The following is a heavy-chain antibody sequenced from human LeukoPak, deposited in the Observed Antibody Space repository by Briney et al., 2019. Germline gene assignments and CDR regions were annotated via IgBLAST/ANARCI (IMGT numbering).Heavy chain of an antibody. CDR2: GDYSGGT. Sequence: SETLSLTCTVSGDSFSSVTDYWAWIRQPPGKGLGWIASGDYSGGTYYNPSLESRVAISADMSKNQISLKLTSVTGADTAVYYCAGERGEEYSSGWYKTNYFDNWGQGIRVTVSS. V-gene: IGHV4-39*07. D-gene: IGHD6-13*01. CDR1: GDSFSSVTDY. CDR3: AGERGEEYSSGWYKTNYFDN. J-gene: IGHJ4*02.